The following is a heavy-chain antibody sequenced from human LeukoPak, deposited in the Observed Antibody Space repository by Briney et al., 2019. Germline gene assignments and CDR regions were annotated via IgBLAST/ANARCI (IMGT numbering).Heavy chain of an antibody. J-gene: IGHJ6*03. CDR1: GFAFNNYG. D-gene: IGHD3-10*01. V-gene: IGHV3-7*01. CDR2: IKQDGSEK. Sequence: GGSLRLSCTASGFAFNNYGIHWVRRAPGKGLEWVANIKQDGSEKYYVDSVKGRFTISRDNAKNSLYLQMNSLRAEDTAVYYCARDRGGPGYYYYMDVWGKGTTVTVSS. CDR3: ARDRGGPGYYYYMDV.